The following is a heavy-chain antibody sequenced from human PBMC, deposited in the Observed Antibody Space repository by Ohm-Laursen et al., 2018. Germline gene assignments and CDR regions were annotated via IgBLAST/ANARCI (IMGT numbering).Heavy chain of an antibody. CDR1: GGTFSSYA. J-gene: IGHJ3*02. CDR3: ARDGGVVPAAVDAFDI. CDR2: IIPIFGTA. V-gene: IGHV1-69*06. D-gene: IGHD2-2*01. Sequence: GSSVKVSCKASGGTFSSYAISWVRQAPGQGLEWMGGIIPIFGTANYAQKFQGRVTITADKSTSTAYMELSSVTAADTAVYYCARDGGVVPAAVDAFDIWGQGTMVTVSS.